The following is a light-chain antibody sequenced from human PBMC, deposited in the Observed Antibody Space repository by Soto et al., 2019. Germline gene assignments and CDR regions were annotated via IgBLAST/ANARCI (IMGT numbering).Light chain of an antibody. CDR2: EVF. V-gene: IGLV2-14*01. CDR3: SSYTTNNAHV. CDR1: SNDVGAFDY. Sequence: QSALTQPASVSASPGQSISISCTGTSNDVGAFDYVSWYQQHPGKAPKLIIFEVFNRPSGVSTRFSGSKSGSTASLTISGLQAEDEADYFCSSYTTNNAHVFGGGTKLDRP. J-gene: IGLJ2*01.